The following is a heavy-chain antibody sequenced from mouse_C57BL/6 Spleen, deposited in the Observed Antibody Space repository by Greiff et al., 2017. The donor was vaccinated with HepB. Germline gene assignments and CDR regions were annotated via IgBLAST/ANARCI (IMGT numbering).Heavy chain of an antibody. CDR2: ISGGGGNT. V-gene: IGHV5-9*01. CDR3: ASHYYGSSHWYFDV. J-gene: IGHJ1*03. CDR1: GFTFSSYT. Sequence: DVKLVESGGGLVKPGGSLKLSCAASGFTFSSYTMSWVRQTPEKRLEWVATISGGGGNTYYPDSVKGRFTISRDNAKNTLYLQMSSLRSEDTALYYCASHYYGSSHWYFDVWGTGTTVTVSS. D-gene: IGHD1-1*01.